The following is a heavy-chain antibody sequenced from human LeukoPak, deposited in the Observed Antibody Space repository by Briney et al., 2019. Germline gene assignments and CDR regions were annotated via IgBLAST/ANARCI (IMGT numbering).Heavy chain of an antibody. CDR1: GFTFDDYG. CDR3: ARGGAVAGRATDY. D-gene: IGHD6-19*01. Sequence: GGSLRLSCAASGFTFDDYGMSWVRQAPGKGLEWVSSISSSSSYIYYADSVKGRFTISRDNAKNSLYLQMNSLRAEDTAVYYCARGGAVAGRATDYWGQGTLVTVSS. CDR2: ISSSSSYI. V-gene: IGHV3-21*01. J-gene: IGHJ4*02.